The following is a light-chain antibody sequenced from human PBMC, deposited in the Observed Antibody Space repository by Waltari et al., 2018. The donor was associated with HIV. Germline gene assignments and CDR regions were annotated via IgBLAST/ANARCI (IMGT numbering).Light chain of an antibody. J-gene: IGKJ4*01. CDR2: GAS. V-gene: IGKV3-20*01. CDR1: QSVSSNY. Sequence: EIVLTQSPVTLYLSPGERATLSCRASQSVSSNYLAWYQQKPGQAPRLLIYGASNRATGISDRFSGSGSGTDFTLTISRLEPEDFAVYYCQQYGSSSDTFGGGTKVEIK. CDR3: QQYGSSSDT.